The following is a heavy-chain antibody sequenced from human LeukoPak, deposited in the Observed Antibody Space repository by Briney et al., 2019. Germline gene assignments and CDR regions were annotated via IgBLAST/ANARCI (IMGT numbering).Heavy chain of an antibody. CDR2: INPSGGST. V-gene: IGHV1-46*01. J-gene: IGHJ4*02. D-gene: IGHD3-22*01. CDR3: ARVPRYYYDSSGGDY. Sequence: VASVKVSCKASGYTFTGYYMHCVRQAPGQGLEWMGIINPSGGSTSYAQKFQGRVTMTRDSSTSTVYMELSSLRSEDTAVYYCARVPRYYYDSSGGDYWGQGTLVTVSS. CDR1: GYTFTGYY.